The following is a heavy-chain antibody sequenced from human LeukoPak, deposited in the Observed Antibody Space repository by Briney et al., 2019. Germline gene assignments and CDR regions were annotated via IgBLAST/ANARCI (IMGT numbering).Heavy chain of an antibody. CDR3: ANLAMVRGAPAHGMDV. D-gene: IGHD3-10*01. V-gene: IGHV3-30*18. CDR1: GFTFSRYG. J-gene: IGHJ6*02. CDR2: ISYDGSDK. Sequence: GGSLRLSCAASGFTFSRYGMHWVRQAPGKGLEWVAVISYDGSDKYYADSVKGRFTISRDNSKNTLYLQMNSLRAEDTAVYYCANLAMVRGAPAHGMDVWGQGTTVTVSS.